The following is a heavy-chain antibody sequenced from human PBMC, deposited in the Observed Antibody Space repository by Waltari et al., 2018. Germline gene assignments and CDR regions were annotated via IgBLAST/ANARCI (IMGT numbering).Heavy chain of an antibody. CDR1: GFTFSSYA. V-gene: IGHV3-23*03. CDR3: AKGPPCDY. Sequence: EVQLLESVGGLVQPGGSLRLSCAASGFTFSSYAMSWVRQAPGKGLEWVSVIYSGGSSTYYADSVKGRFTISRDNSKNTLYLQMNSLRAEDTAVYYCAKGPPCDYWGQGTLVTVSS. J-gene: IGHJ4*02. CDR2: IYSGGSST.